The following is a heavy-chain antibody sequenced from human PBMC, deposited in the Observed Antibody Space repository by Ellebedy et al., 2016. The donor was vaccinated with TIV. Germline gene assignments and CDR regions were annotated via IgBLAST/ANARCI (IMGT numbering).Heavy chain of an antibody. J-gene: IGHJ4*02. CDR1: GGSFSGYY. CDR3: ARGRYDILTGYYNPSDY. Sequence: SETLSLXCAVYGGSFSGYYWSWIRQPPGKGLEWIGEINHSGSTNYNPSLKSRVTISVDTSKNQFSLKLSSVTAADTAVYYCARGRYDILTGYYNPSDYWGQGTLVTVSS. CDR2: INHSGST. V-gene: IGHV4-34*01. D-gene: IGHD3-9*01.